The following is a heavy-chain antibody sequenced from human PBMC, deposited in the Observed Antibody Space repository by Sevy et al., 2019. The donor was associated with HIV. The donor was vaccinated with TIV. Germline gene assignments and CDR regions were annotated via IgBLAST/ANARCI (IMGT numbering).Heavy chain of an antibody. D-gene: IGHD1-26*01. CDR1: GYTLTELS. Sequence: ASVKVSCKVSGYTLTELSMHWVRQAPGKWLEWMGGFDPEDGETIYAQKFQGRVTMTEDTSTDTAYMELSSLRSEDTAVYYCATARGSPRDFDYWGQGTLVTVSS. J-gene: IGHJ4*02. V-gene: IGHV1-24*01. CDR2: FDPEDGET. CDR3: ATARGSPRDFDY.